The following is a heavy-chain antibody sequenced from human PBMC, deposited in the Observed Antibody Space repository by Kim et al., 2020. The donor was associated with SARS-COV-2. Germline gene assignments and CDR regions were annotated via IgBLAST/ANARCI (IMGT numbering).Heavy chain of an antibody. V-gene: IGHV3-21*04. Sequence: GGSLRLSCTASGYVFSSYTMNWVRQAPGKGLEWVASISSGSHFIYYADSVKGRFTLSRDNSKTSVSLQMDSLRVEDTATHYCARGGSGSYQGIHWGQGVLVSVSA. CDR1: GYVFSSYT. CDR2: ISSGSHFI. J-gene: IGHJ4*02. CDR3: ARGGSGSYQGIH. D-gene: IGHD3-10*01.